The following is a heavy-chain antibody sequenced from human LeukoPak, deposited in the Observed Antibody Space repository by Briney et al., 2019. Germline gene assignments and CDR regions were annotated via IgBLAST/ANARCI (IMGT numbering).Heavy chain of an antibody. CDR3: ARAQYYYGSGSSINWFDP. D-gene: IGHD3-10*01. CDR1: GYTFTGYY. CDR2: INPNSGGT. J-gene: IGHJ5*02. Sequence: ASVKVSCKASGYTFTGYYMHWVRQAPGQGLEWMGWINPNSGGTNYAQKFQGRVTMTRDTSISTAYMELSRLRSDDTAVYYCARAQYYYGSGSSINWFDPWGQGTLVTVSS. V-gene: IGHV1-2*02.